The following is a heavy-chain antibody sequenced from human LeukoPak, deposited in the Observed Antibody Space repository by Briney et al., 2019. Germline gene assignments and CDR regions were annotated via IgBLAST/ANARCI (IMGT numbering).Heavy chain of an antibody. CDR3: ARDGVHCGGDCYSVDYYYGMDV. CDR2: ISYDGSNK. V-gene: IGHV3-30*04. D-gene: IGHD2-21*02. Sequence: GGSLRLSCAASGFTFSSYAMHWVRQAPAKGLEGVAVISYDGSNKYYADSVKGRFTISRDNSKNTLYLQMNSLRAEDTAVYYCARDGVHCGGDCYSVDYYYGMDVWGQGTTVTVSS. CDR1: GFTFSSYA. J-gene: IGHJ6*02.